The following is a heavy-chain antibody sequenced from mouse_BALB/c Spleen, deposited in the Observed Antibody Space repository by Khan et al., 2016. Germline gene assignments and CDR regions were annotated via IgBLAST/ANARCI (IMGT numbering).Heavy chain of an antibody. Sequence: QVQLQQSGAELARLGASVKLSCKASGYTFTTHWMQWVKQRPGQGLEWIGAIYPGNGDTRNTQKFKGKATLTADKSSSTAYMQLSSLASEDSAVYYCARGNSYYDYDYWGQGTTLTVSS. CDR3: ARGNSYYDYDY. J-gene: IGHJ2*01. CDR2: IYPGNGDT. V-gene: IGHV1-87*01. D-gene: IGHD2-4*01. CDR1: GYTFTTHW.